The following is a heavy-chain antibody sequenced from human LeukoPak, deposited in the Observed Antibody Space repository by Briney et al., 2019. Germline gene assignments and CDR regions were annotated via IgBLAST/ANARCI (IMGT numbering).Heavy chain of an antibody. CDR1: GFTFSSYW. CDR2: INSDGSST. V-gene: IGHV3-74*01. D-gene: IGHD6-13*01. Sequence: PGGSLRLSCAASGFTFSSYWMHWVRQAPGKGLVWVSRINSDGSSTSYADSEKGRFTISRDNAKNTLYLQMNSLRAEDTAVYYCARVPPGYSSSWSPYPPTYGMDVWGQGTTVTVSS. J-gene: IGHJ6*02. CDR3: ARVPPGYSSSWSPYPPTYGMDV.